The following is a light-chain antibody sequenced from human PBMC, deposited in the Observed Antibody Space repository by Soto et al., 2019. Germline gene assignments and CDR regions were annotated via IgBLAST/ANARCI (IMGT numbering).Light chain of an antibody. Sequence: EVVVTQSPATLSXXXXXXXXXXXRASQGIGDTLAWYQHKAGQTPRLLIYDTSTRATGLPARFSGSGSGTEFTLIISSLQSGDSAVYYCQQYDNWPITFGQGTRLEI. V-gene: IGKV3-15*01. CDR3: QQYDNWPIT. CDR2: DTS. CDR1: QGIGDT. J-gene: IGKJ5*01.